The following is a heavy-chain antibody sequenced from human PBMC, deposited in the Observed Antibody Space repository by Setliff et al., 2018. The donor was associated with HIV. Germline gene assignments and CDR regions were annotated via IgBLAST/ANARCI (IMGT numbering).Heavy chain of an antibody. CDR3: AKGRRGYDSRLFYYHHGMDV. J-gene: IGHJ6*02. D-gene: IGHD5-12*01. CDR2: SNQSGSG. V-gene: IGHV4-34*01. CDR1: GGSLRDYY. Sequence: PSETLSLTCVMDGGSLRDYYWSWIRQSPGKGLEWIGESNQSGSGNYNPSLKSRVTISVDTSRNEFFLNMGSVTAADTAVYYCAKGRRGYDSRLFYYHHGMDVWGRGTPVTVSS.